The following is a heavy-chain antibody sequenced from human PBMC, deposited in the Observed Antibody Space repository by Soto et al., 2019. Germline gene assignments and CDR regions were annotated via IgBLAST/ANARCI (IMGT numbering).Heavy chain of an antibody. D-gene: IGHD4-17*01. V-gene: IGHV1-58*01. CDR1: GFTFTSSA. J-gene: IGHJ4*02. CDR2: IVVGSGNT. CDR3: ARDHPYLVRYYFDY. Sequence: ASVKVSCKASGFTFTSSAVQWVRQSRGQRLEWIGWIVVGSGNTNYAQKVQGRGTITRDRSTSTAYMERSSLRSDDTSVYYCARDHPYLVRYYFDYWGQGTLVTVSS.